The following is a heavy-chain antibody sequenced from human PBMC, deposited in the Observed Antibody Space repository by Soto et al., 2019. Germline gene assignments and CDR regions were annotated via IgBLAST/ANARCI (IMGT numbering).Heavy chain of an antibody. CDR2: IYYSGST. Sequence: IQRLTCTVAEGNSVDHCWSWIRKTTGKGLEWIGYIYYSGSTNYNPSLKSRVTISVDTSKNQFSLKLSSVTAADTAVYYCARDYSGVGPLDYYYGMDVWGQGTTVTVSS. J-gene: IGHJ6*02. D-gene: IGHD1-26*01. CDR3: ARDYSGVGPLDYYYGMDV. CDR1: EGNSVDHC. V-gene: IGHV4-59*11.